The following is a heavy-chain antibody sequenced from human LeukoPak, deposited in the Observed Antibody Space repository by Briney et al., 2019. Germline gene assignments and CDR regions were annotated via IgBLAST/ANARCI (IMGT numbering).Heavy chain of an antibody. Sequence: SETLSLTCTVSGGSISSYYWSWIRQPAGKGLEWIGRIYTSGSTNYNPSLKSRVTMSVDTSKNQFSLKLSSVTAADTAVYYCAREHGFYYGSGSYYSRFDPWGQGTLATVSS. D-gene: IGHD3-10*01. CDR1: GGSISSYY. V-gene: IGHV4-4*07. CDR2: IYTSGST. J-gene: IGHJ5*02. CDR3: AREHGFYYGSGSYYSRFDP.